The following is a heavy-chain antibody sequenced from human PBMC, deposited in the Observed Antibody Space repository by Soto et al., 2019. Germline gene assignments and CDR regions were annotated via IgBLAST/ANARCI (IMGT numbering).Heavy chain of an antibody. D-gene: IGHD3-9*01. V-gene: IGHV3-30*18. CDR1: GFTFSSYG. CDR3: AKDLHPSYYDILTGYYRGYYYGMDV. Sequence: PGGSLRLSCAASGFTFSSYGMHWVRQAPGKGLEWVAVISYDGSNKYYADSVKGRFTISRDNSKNTLYLQMNSLRAEDTAVYYCAKDLHPSYYDILTGYYRGYYYGMDVWGQGTTVTVSS. J-gene: IGHJ6*02. CDR2: ISYDGSNK.